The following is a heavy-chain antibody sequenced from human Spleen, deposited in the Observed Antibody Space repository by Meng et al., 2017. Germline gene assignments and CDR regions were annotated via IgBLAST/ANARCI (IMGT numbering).Heavy chain of an antibody. CDR1: GGAFIIYY. J-gene: IGHJ4*02. CDR2: INHSGST. V-gene: IGHV4-34*01. D-gene: IGHD4-11*01. Sequence: QAQLQRWGGGLVKPSETPFLPCGVFGGAFIIYYWSWIRQPPGKGLEWIGEINHSGSTNYNPSLESRHTISVDTSQNNLSLKLSSVTAADSAVYYCVGGPTTMAHDFDYWGQGTLVTVSS. CDR3: VGGPTTMAHDFDY.